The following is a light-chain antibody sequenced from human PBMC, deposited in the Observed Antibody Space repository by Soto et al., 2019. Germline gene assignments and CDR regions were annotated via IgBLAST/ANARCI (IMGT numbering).Light chain of an antibody. V-gene: IGKV3-20*01. CDR1: QSVSSSY. Sequence: EIVLTQSPGTLSLSPGEKATLSCRASQSVSSSYLAWYQQKPGQAPRLLIYDASSRATGIPDRFSGSGSGTDFTLTINSLEPEAFAVYYCQQYGTSRAFGQGTKV. CDR3: QQYGTSRA. J-gene: IGKJ1*01. CDR2: DAS.